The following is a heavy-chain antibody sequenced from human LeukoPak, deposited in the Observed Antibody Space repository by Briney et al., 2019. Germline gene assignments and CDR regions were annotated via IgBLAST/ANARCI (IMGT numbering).Heavy chain of an antibody. D-gene: IGHD6-19*01. CDR2: ISSSGSTI. CDR3: ARGQYSSGWYEEDDYYYGMDV. V-gene: IGHV3-48*03. J-gene: IGHJ6*04. CDR1: GLTFSSYE. Sequence: PGGSLRLSCAASGLTFSSYEMNWVRQAPGKGLEWVSYISSSGSTIYYADSVKGRFTISRDNANNSLYLQMNSLRAEDTAVYYCARGQYSSGWYEEDDYYYGMDVWGKGTTVTVSS.